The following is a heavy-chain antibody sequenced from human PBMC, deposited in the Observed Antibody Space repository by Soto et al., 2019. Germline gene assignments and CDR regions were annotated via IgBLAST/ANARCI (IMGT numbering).Heavy chain of an antibody. CDR1: GYTFTSYA. CDR2: INAGNGNT. Sequence: QVQLVQSGAEEKKPGASVKISCKASGYTFTSYAMHWVRQAPGQRLEWMGWINAGNGNTKYSQKFQGRVTITRDTSASTAYMELSSLRSEDTAVYYCARDPSYYGMDVWGQGTTVTVSS. V-gene: IGHV1-3*05. CDR3: ARDPSYYGMDV. J-gene: IGHJ6*02.